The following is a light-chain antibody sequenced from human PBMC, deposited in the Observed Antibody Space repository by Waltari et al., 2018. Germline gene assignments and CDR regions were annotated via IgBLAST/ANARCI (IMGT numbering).Light chain of an antibody. V-gene: IGKV3-11*01. CDR2: DTS. Sequence: DTVLTQSPATLSLSPGERATLSCRASQRIRNFLAWYQQKPGQAPRLLIYDTSNRATGIPARFSGSGFGTDFTLTISSLEPEDFAVYYCQQRSNWPLTFGGGTKVEIK. CDR1: QRIRNF. J-gene: IGKJ4*01. CDR3: QQRSNWPLT.